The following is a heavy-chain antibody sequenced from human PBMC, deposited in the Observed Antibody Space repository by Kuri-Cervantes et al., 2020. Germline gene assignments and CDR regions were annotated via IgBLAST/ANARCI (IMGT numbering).Heavy chain of an antibody. CDR3: ARKLHYWYFDL. D-gene: IGHD1-26*01. J-gene: IGHJ2*01. V-gene: IGHV4-38-2*02. CDR1: GYSISSGYY. CDR2: INHSGST. Sequence: GSLRLSCTVSGYSISSGYYWGWIRQPPGKGLEWIGEINHSGSTNYNPSLKSRVTISVDTSKNQFSLKLSSVTAADTAVYYCARKLHYWYFDLWGRGTLVTVSS.